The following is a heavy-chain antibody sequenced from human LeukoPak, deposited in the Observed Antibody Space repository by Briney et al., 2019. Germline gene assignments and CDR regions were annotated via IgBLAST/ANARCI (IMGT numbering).Heavy chain of an antibody. Sequence: GGSLRLSCAASGFTFSNYWMHWVRQAPGKGLVWVSYINTDGSSTTHADSVRGRFTISRDNAKNTLYLQMNSLRAEDTAIYYCARDGHHRPDYWGQGTLVTVSS. CDR3: ARDGHHRPDY. J-gene: IGHJ4*02. CDR1: GFTFSNYW. D-gene: IGHD1-14*01. V-gene: IGHV3-74*01. CDR2: INTDGSST.